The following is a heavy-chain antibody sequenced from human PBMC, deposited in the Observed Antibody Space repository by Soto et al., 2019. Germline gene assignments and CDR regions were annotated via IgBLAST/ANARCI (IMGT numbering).Heavy chain of an antibody. D-gene: IGHD5-18*01. CDR1: GYSFAGYW. Sequence: ESLKISCKGSGYSFAGYWITWVRQKPGKGLEWMGRIDPSDSQTYYSPSFRGHVTISVTKSITTVFLQWSSLRASDTAMYYCARQIYDADTGPNFQYYFDSWGQGTPGTSPQ. V-gene: IGHV5-10-1*01. CDR2: IDPSDSQT. CDR3: ARQIYDADTGPNFQYYFDS. J-gene: IGHJ4*02.